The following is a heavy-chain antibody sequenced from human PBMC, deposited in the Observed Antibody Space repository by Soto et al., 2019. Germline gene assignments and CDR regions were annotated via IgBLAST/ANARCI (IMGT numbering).Heavy chain of an antibody. V-gene: IGHV3-30*18. J-gene: IGHJ4*02. Sequence: PGGSLRLSCAASGFTFSSYGMHWVRQAPGKGLEWVAVISYDGSNKYYADSVKGRFTISRDNSKNTLYLQMNSLRAEDTAVYYCAKDGELGDFWSGYLPAPFDYWGQGTLVTVSS. CDR2: ISYDGSNK. CDR3: AKDGELGDFWSGYLPAPFDY. D-gene: IGHD3-3*01. CDR1: GFTFSSYG.